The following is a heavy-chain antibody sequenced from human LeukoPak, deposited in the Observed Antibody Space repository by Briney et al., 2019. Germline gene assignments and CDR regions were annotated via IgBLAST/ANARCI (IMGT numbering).Heavy chain of an antibody. CDR2: INHSGST. CDR1: GGSFSGYY. V-gene: IGHV4-34*01. D-gene: IGHD3-10*01. J-gene: IGHJ3*02. Sequence: SETLSLTCAVYGGSFSGYYWSWIRQPPGKGLEWIGEINHSGSTNYNPSLKSRVTISVDTSKNQFSLKLSSVTAADTAVYYCARAPPFLWFRDTYPKGAFDIWGQGTMVTVSS. CDR3: ARAPPFLWFRDTYPKGAFDI.